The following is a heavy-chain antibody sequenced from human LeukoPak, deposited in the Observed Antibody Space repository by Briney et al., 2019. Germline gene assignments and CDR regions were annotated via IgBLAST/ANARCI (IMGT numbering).Heavy chain of an antibody. CDR1: GGSFSIYY. CDR3: ARGPTTVTRAFDY. Sequence: SETLSLTCTVSGGSFSIYYWSWIRQPAGKGLEWIGHIYTSGSTNYNPSLKSRVTMSVDTSKNQFSLHLSSVTAADTAVYYCARGPTTVTRAFDYWGQGTLVTVSS. V-gene: IGHV4-4*07. D-gene: IGHD4-17*01. J-gene: IGHJ4*02. CDR2: IYTSGST.